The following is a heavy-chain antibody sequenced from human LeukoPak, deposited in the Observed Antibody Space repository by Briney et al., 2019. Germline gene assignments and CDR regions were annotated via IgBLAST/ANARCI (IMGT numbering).Heavy chain of an antibody. J-gene: IGHJ6*03. D-gene: IGHD6-13*01. CDR2: IYYSGST. V-gene: IGHV4-59*01. CDR3: ARVLISSSWYPYYYYYMDV. CDR1: GGSISRYY. Sequence: PSETLSLTCTVSGGSISRYYWSWIRQPPGKGLEWIGYIYYSGSTNYNPSLKSRVTISVDTSKNQFSLKLSSVTAADTAVYYCARVLISSSWYPYYYYYMDVWGKGTTVTISS.